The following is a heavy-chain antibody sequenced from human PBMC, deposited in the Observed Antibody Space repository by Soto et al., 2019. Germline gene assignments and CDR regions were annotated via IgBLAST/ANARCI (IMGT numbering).Heavy chain of an antibody. Sequence: PSETLSLTCTVSGVSITSYFWSWIRQTPGKGLDWIGSISFSGATYSNPSLKGRAALSVDTSENHLSLTLNSVTSADTAVYFCARDRGDGYEDPDYWGQGTLVTVSS. CDR3: ARDRGDGYEDPDY. CDR2: ISFSGAT. J-gene: IGHJ4*02. CDR1: GVSITSYF. D-gene: IGHD5-12*01. V-gene: IGHV4-59*01.